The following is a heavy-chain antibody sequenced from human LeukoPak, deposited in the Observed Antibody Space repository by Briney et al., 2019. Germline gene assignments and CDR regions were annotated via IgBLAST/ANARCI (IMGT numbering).Heavy chain of an antibody. J-gene: IGHJ4*02. CDR2: IWSDGTNQ. Sequence: GGSLRLSCETSGFTFSHFGMHWVRQAPGKGLEWVAVIWSDGTNQYYGDSVKGRFTISRANFRRTVSLQMNSLRAEDTAVYYCVKDAQRGFNYSNSLQHWAQGSLVTVSS. V-gene: IGHV3-33*06. D-gene: IGHD4-11*01. CDR1: GFTFSHFG. CDR3: VKDAQRGFNYSNSLQH.